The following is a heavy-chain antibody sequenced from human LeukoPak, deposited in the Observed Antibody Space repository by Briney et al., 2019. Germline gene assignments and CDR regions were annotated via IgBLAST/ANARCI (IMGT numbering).Heavy chain of an antibody. CDR3: ARDRDCGSTSCYNAFDI. D-gene: IGHD2-2*02. CDR1: GFTFSSYE. J-gene: IGHJ3*02. V-gene: IGHV3-30*01. Sequence: GGSLRLSCAASGFTFSSYEMHWVRQAPGKGLEWVAVISDDGSNKYYADSVKGRFTISRDNAKNTLYLQMNSLRAEDTAVYYCARDRDCGSTSCYNAFDIWGQGTMVTVSS. CDR2: ISDDGSNK.